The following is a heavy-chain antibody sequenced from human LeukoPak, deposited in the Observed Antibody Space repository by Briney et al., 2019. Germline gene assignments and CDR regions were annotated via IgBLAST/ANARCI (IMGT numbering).Heavy chain of an antibody. Sequence: SVKVSCKASGGTFSSYAISWVRQAPGQGLEWMGRIIPILAIANYAQKFQGRVTITADKSTSTAYMELSSLRSEDTAVYYCAREFGYSYGLVDYWGQGTLVTVSS. CDR3: AREFGYSYGLVDY. CDR1: GGTFSSYA. CDR2: IIPILAIA. D-gene: IGHD5-18*01. J-gene: IGHJ4*02. V-gene: IGHV1-69*04.